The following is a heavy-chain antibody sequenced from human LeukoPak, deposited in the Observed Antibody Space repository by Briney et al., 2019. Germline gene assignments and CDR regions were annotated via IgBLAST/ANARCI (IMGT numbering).Heavy chain of an antibody. Sequence: SETLSLTCTVSGDSISSYYWSWIRQPPGKGLEWIGYISYSGSTNYNPSHKRRVTISVDTSKNQFSLKLSSVTAADTAVYYCARGYYDILTGYYKAFDHWGQGILVTVPS. J-gene: IGHJ4*02. CDR1: GDSISSYY. CDR3: ARGYYDILTGYYKAFDH. D-gene: IGHD3-9*01. CDR2: ISYSGST. V-gene: IGHV4-59*01.